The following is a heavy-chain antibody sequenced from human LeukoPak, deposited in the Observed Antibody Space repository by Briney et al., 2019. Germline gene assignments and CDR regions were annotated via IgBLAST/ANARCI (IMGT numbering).Heavy chain of an antibody. CDR2: ISGSGDST. D-gene: IGHD6-13*01. J-gene: IGHJ4*02. V-gene: IGHV3-23*01. Sequence: GGSLRLSCAASGFTFSSYAMSWVRQAPGKGLEWVSAISGSGDSTYYGDSVKGRFTISRDNSKNTLYLQMNSLRAEDTAVYYCAKTRPLDSSSWSHGDYWGQGTLATVSS. CDR1: GFTFSSYA. CDR3: AKTRPLDSSSWSHGDY.